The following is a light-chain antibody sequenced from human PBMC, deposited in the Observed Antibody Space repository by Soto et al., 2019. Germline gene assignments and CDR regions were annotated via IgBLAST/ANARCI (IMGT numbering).Light chain of an antibody. CDR3: GTWDSSLSAVV. J-gene: IGLJ2*01. Sequence: QSVLTQPPSVSAAPGQKVTISCSGSSSNIGNNYVSWYQQLPGTAPKLLIYENNKRPSGIPGRFSGSKSGTSATLGITGLQTGDEDDYYCGTWDSSLSAVVFGGGTKLTVL. V-gene: IGLV1-51*02. CDR1: SSNIGNNY. CDR2: ENN.